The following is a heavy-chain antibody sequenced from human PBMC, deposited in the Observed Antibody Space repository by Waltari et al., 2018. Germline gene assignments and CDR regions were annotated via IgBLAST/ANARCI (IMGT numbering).Heavy chain of an antibody. CDR1: GFMFSSYS. J-gene: IGHJ4*02. CDR3: AKEGLGGDRQFDY. Sequence: EVQLVESGGGLVQPGGSLRLSCVASGFMFSSYSMNWVRLAPGKGLWWVSSISGDNSYTYYSGSVKGRFTISRDNAKNSLFLQMNGLRDEDTAIYYCAKEGLGGDRQFDYWGQGTLVSVSS. CDR2: ISGDNSYT. D-gene: IGHD2-21*02. V-gene: IGHV3-21*06.